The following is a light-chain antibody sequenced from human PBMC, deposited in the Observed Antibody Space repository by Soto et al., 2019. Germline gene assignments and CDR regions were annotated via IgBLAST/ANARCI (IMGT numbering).Light chain of an antibody. Sequence: SYELTQPPSVSVAPGKTARITCGGNNIGSKSVHWYQQKPGQAPVLVIYYDSDRPSGIPERFSGSNSGNTATLTISRVEAGDEADYYCQVWDSSSDPTGVFGTGTKVTVL. CDR2: YDS. V-gene: IGLV3-21*04. CDR1: NIGSKS. J-gene: IGLJ1*01. CDR3: QVWDSSSDPTGV.